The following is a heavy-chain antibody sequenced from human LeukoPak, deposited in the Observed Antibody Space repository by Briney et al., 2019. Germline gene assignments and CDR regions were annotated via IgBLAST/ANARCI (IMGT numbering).Heavy chain of an antibody. V-gene: IGHV3-23*01. D-gene: IGHD1-26*01. CDR1: GFTLSNYG. J-gene: IGHJ4*02. CDR2: ISSSGGST. CDR3: ASSLGLGLDY. Sequence: GGSLRLSCAASGFTLSNYGMSWVRQAPGKGLEWVSGISSSGGSTYYADSVKGRLTISRDNSKNTLYLQMNSLRAEDTAVYYCASSLGLGLDYWGQGTLVTVSS.